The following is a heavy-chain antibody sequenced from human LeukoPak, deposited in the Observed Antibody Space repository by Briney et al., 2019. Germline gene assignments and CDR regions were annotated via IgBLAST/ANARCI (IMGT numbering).Heavy chain of an antibody. D-gene: IGHD2-21*02. CDR1: GFTFSSYS. V-gene: IGHV3-23*01. CDR3: ARHIVVVTAIRVRWFDP. CDR2: ITGSGKST. Sequence: GGSLRLSCAASGFTFSSYSMNWVRQAPGKGLEWVSAITGSGKSTYYADSVKGRFTISRDNSNNTLYLQMNSLRAEDTAVYYCARHIVVVTAIRVRWFDPWGQGTLVTVSS. J-gene: IGHJ5*02.